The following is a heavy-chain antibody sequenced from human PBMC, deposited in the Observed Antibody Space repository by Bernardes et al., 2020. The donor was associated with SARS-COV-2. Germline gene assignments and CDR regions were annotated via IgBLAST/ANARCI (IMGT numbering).Heavy chain of an antibody. CDR2: IWYDGSNK. CDR3: ARGWGSSGWYGDYYYYGMDV. CDR1: GFTFSSYG. J-gene: IGHJ6*02. V-gene: IGHV3-33*01. D-gene: IGHD6-19*01. Sequence: GGSLRLSCAASGFTFSSYGMHWVRQAPGKGLEWVAVIWYDGSNKYYADSVKGRFTISRDNSKNTLYLQMNSLRAEDTAVYYCARGWGSSGWYGDYYYYGMDVWGQGTTVTVSS.